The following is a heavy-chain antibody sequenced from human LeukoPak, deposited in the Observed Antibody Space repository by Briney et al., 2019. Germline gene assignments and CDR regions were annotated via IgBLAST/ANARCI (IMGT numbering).Heavy chain of an antibody. D-gene: IGHD2-15*01. Sequence: SETLSLTCTVSGGSISSGGYYWAWIRQPPGKGLEWIATIYYSGATQYNPSLKSRVTISVDTSKNQFSLKMSSVTAAGTAFYYCARELRYSSADSCYSCDYWGRGTLVTVSS. V-gene: IGHV4-39*07. CDR2: IYYSGAT. CDR1: GGSISSGGYY. J-gene: IGHJ4*02. CDR3: ARELRYSSADSCYSCDY.